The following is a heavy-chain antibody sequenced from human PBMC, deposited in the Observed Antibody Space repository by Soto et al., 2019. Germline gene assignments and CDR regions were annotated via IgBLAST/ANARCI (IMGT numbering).Heavy chain of an antibody. CDR3: ARVNYSPPYYYYYGMDV. J-gene: IGHJ6*02. CDR2: ISAYNGNT. V-gene: IGHV1-18*01. D-gene: IGHD4-4*01. Sequence: QVKLVQSGAEVKKPGASVKVSCKASGYTFTSYGISWVRQAPGQGLEWMGWISAYNGNTNYAQKLQGRVTMTTDTSTSTAYMELRSLRSDDTAVYYCARVNYSPPYYYYYGMDVWGQGTTVTVSS. CDR1: GYTFTSYG.